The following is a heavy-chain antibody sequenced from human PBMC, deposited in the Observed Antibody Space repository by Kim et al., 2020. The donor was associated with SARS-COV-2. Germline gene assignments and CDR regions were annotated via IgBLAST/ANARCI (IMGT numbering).Heavy chain of an antibody. Sequence: SETLSLTCTVSGGSVSSGSYYWSWIRQPPGKGLEWIGYIYYSGSTNYNPSLKSRVTISVDTSKNQFSLKLSSVTAADTAVYYCARERSGWSYFDYWGQGTLVTVSS. CDR2: IYYSGST. CDR1: GGSVSSGSYY. D-gene: IGHD6-19*01. V-gene: IGHV4-61*01. J-gene: IGHJ4*02. CDR3: ARERSGWSYFDY.